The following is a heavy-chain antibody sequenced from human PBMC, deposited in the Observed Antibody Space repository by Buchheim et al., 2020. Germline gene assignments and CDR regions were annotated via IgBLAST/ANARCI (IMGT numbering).Heavy chain of an antibody. CDR2: IHYTGST. V-gene: IGHV4-30-4*01. J-gene: IGHJ5*02. CDR3: AGGYCDSGVCHWGWFDP. Sequence: QVQLQESGPGLLKASQTLSLTCTVSGGSISSGDNFWSWIRQPPGQGLEWIGYIHYTGSTYYSTSLKSRLTISIDTSKNQFSLNLSSVTAADTAVYYCAGGYCDSGVCHWGWFDPWGQGTL. D-gene: IGHD2-21*01. CDR1: GGSISSGDNF.